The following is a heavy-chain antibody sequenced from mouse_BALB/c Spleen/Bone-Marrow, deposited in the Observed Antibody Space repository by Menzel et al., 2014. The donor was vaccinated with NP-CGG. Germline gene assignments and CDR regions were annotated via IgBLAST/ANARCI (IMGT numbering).Heavy chain of an antibody. J-gene: IGHJ3*01. CDR3: ARGHDGYRTWFAY. CDR1: GYSFTDYN. D-gene: IGHD2-3*01. Sequence: VQLQQPGPELEKPGASVKMSCKASGYSFTDYNMNWVKQSNRKSLEWIGNIDPSYGGTTYNQKFKGKATLTVDKSSSTVYMQLKSLTSEDSAVYYCARGHDGYRTWFAYWGQGTLVTVSA. CDR2: IDPSYGGT. V-gene: IGHV1-39*01.